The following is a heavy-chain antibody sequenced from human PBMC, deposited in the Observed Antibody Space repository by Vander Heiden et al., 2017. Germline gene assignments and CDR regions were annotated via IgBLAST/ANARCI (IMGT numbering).Heavy chain of an antibody. J-gene: IGHJ5*02. V-gene: IGHV3-7*01. CDR3: ARDGVGSSSARGNWFDP. CDR2: IKQDGSEK. CDR1: GFTFRSSW. D-gene: IGHD6-13*01. Sequence: EVQLVESGGGLVQPGGSLRLSCAASGFTFRSSWMSWVRQGPGKGLEWVANIKQDGSEKYYVDSVKGRFTISRDNAKNSLYLQMNSLRAEDTAVYYCARDGVGSSSARGNWFDPWGQGTLVTVSS.